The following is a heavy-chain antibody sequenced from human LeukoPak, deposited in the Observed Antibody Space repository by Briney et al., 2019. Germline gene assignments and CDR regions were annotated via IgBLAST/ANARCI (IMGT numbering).Heavy chain of an antibody. CDR1: GFTFSTYG. J-gene: IGHJ3*02. D-gene: IGHD3-10*01. CDR2: ISYDGTNE. Sequence: GGSLRLSCAASGFTFSTYGVYWVRQAPGKGLEWVAVISYDGTNEYYADSVKGLFTISRDNSKNTLYLQMNSLRAEDTAVYYCAKDLSPLVWFVSGSDAFDIWGQGTMVTVSS. CDR3: AKDLSPLVWFVSGSDAFDI. V-gene: IGHV3-30*18.